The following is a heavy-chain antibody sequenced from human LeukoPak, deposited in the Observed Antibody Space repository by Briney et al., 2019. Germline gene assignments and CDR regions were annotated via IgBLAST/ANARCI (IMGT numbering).Heavy chain of an antibody. Sequence: PGGSLRLPCAAFGFTFSSYAMHWVRQAPGKGLEWVAVISYDGSNKYYADSVKGRFTISRDNSKNTLYLQMNSLRAEDTAVYYCARDSIAVAGTTYDYWGQGTLVTVSS. J-gene: IGHJ4*02. V-gene: IGHV3-30-3*01. CDR3: ARDSIAVAGTTYDY. CDR2: ISYDGSNK. D-gene: IGHD6-19*01. CDR1: GFTFSSYA.